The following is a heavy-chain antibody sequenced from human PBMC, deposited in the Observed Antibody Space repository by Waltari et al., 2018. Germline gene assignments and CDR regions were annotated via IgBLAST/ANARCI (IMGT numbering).Heavy chain of an antibody. J-gene: IGHJ4*02. Sequence: QVQLQESGPGLVKPSETLSLTCTASGGSISSYYWSWIRQPPGKGLEWIGYIYYSGSTNYNPSLKSRVTISVDTSKNQFSLKLSSVTAADTAVYYCARGRGSYYFYWGQGTLVTVSS. V-gene: IGHV4-59*01. CDR3: ARGRGSYYFY. CDR1: GGSISSYY. CDR2: IYYSGST. D-gene: IGHD1-26*01.